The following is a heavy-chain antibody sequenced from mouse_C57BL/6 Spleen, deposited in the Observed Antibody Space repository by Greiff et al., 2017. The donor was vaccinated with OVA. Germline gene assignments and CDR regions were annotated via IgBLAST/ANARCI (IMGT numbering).Heavy chain of an antibody. CDR2: ISYDGSN. V-gene: IGHV3-6*01. Sequence: EVKLQQSGPGLVKPSQSLSLTCSVTGYSITSGYYWNWIRQFPGNKLEWMGYISYDGSNNYNPSLKNRISITRDTSEHQFFLKLNSVTTEDTATYYCARDPKIYDYDEGMDYWGQGTSVTVSS. CDR3: ARDPKIYDYDEGMDY. CDR1: GYSITSGYY. J-gene: IGHJ4*01. D-gene: IGHD2-4*01.